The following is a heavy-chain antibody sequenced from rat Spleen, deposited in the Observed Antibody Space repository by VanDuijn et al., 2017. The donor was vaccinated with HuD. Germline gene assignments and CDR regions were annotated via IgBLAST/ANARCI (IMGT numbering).Heavy chain of an antibody. CDR2: ISSDGRRN. Sequence: EVQLVESGGGLVQPGRSLRLSCAASGFNFNDYWMGWVRQAPGKGLEWVATISSDGRRNYYRDSVKGRFTISRDTAKSTLYLQMDSLRSEDTATYYCARRHFGYTDYFDYWGQGVMVTVSS. D-gene: IGHD1-4*01. CDR1: GFNFNDYW. J-gene: IGHJ2*01. V-gene: IGHV5-29*01. CDR3: ARRHFGYTDYFDY.